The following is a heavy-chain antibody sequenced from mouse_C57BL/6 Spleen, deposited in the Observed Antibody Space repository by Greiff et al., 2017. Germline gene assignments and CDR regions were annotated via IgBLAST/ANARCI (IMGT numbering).Heavy chain of an antibody. Sequence: QVQLKQSGAELVKPGASVTMSCTASGYTFTTSPIEWMKQNHGKSLAWIGNFHPYNYDTKYNEKFKGTATLTVEKSSSTVYLEPSRLTSDDSAVYYCARDGNYGFLDYWGQGTTLTVSS. J-gene: IGHJ2*01. CDR3: ARDGNYGFLDY. CDR2: FHPYNYDT. D-gene: IGHD2-1*01. V-gene: IGHV1-47*01. CDR1: GYTFTTSP.